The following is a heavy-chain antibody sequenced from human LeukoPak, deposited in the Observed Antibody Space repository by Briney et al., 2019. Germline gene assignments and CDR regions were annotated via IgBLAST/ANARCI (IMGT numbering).Heavy chain of an antibody. CDR1: GGSISSSSYY. D-gene: IGHD3-16*02. CDR2: IYYSGST. V-gene: IGHV4-39*01. CDR3: ARQKYDYVWGSYRDFDY. Sequence: PSETLSLTCTVSGGSISSSSYYWGWIRQPPGKGLEWIGSIYYSGSTYYNPSLKSRVTISVDTSKNQFSLKLSSVTAADTAVYYCARQKYDYVWGSYRDFDYWGQGTLVTVSS. J-gene: IGHJ4*02.